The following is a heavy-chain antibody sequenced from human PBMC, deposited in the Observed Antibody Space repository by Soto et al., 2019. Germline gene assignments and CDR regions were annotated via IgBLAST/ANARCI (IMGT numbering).Heavy chain of an antibody. V-gene: IGHV4-59*06. CDR1: GASISSYY. J-gene: IGHJ4*02. Sequence: TSETLSLTCTVSGASISSYYWSWIRQPPGKGLEWIGYIYYSGFTYYNPSLKSRVIISVDTSKNQISLKVRSVTAADTAVYFCGRVPPPPADFDYWTVYYTHDYWGQGALVTVSS. D-gene: IGHD3-3*01. CDR3: GRVPPPPADFDYWTVYYTHDY. CDR2: IYYSGFT.